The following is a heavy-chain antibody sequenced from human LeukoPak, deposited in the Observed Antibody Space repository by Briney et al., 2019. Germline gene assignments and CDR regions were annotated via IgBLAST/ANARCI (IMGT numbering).Heavy chain of an antibody. CDR1: GFTFSSYA. Sequence: GGSLRLSCAASGFTFSSYAMSWVRQAPGRGLEWVSAISGSGGSTYYADSVKGRFTISRDNSKNTLYLQMNSLRAEDTAVYYCAKGLRGYSYGYADYWGQGTLVTVSS. D-gene: IGHD5-18*01. J-gene: IGHJ4*02. CDR3: AKGLRGYSYGYADY. V-gene: IGHV3-23*01. CDR2: ISGSGGST.